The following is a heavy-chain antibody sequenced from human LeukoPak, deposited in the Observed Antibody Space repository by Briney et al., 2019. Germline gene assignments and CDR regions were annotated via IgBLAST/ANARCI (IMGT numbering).Heavy chain of an antibody. CDR3: ATDNYDSSGYYYDY. V-gene: IGHV1-24*01. CDR2: FDAEDGET. Sequence: ASVKVSCKVSGYTLTELSMHWVRQAPGKGLEWMGGFDAEDGETIYAQEFQGRVTMTEDTSTDTAYMELSSLRSEDTAVYYCATDNYDSSGYYYDYWGQGTLVTVSS. J-gene: IGHJ4*02. D-gene: IGHD3-22*01. CDR1: GYTLTELS.